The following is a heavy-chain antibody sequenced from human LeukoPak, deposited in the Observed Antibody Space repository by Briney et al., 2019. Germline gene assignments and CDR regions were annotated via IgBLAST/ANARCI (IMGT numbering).Heavy chain of an antibody. J-gene: IGHJ3*02. CDR3: ARESWGMDTFDI. Sequence: GGSLRLSCAASGFTFSSYEMNWVRQAPGKGLEWVSYISSSGSTIYYADSVKGRFTISRDNSKNTLYLQMNSLRAEDTAVYYCARESWGMDTFDIWGQGTMVTVSS. CDR2: ISSSGSTI. V-gene: IGHV3-48*03. D-gene: IGHD3-16*01. CDR1: GFTFSSYE.